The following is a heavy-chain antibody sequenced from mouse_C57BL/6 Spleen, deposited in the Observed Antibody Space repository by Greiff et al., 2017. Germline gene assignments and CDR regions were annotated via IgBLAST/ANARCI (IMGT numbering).Heavy chain of an antibody. V-gene: IGHV1-80*01. Sequence: VQLQQSGAELVKPGASVKISCKASGYAFSSYWMNWVKQRPGKGLEWIGQIYPGDGDTNYNGKFKGKATLTADKSSSTAYMQLSSLTSEDSAVYFCARKGLYDGLDYWGQGTTLTVSS. D-gene: IGHD2-3*01. CDR3: ARKGLYDGLDY. CDR2: IYPGDGDT. CDR1: GYAFSSYW. J-gene: IGHJ2*01.